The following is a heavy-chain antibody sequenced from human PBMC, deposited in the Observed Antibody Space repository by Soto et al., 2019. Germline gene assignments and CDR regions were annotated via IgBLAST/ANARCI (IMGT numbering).Heavy chain of an antibody. D-gene: IGHD2-15*01. CDR2: ILPIMGSV. CDR1: GGTFNTYT. V-gene: IGHV1-69*01. J-gene: IGHJ4*02. CDR3: ARIPRYSYPTSDPLDY. Sequence: QVHLVQSGSEVKKPGSSVTVSCKASGGTFNTYTFSWVRQAPGQGLEWMGSILPIMGSVNYAHDFRGRLSITADPSTTTAYMELTSLTSHVTAIYYCARIPRYSYPTSDPLDYWGQGTLVTVSS.